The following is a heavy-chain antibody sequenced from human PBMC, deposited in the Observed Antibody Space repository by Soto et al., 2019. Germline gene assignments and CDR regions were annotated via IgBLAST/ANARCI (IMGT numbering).Heavy chain of an antibody. V-gene: IGHV4-39*01. Sequence: QLQLQESGPGLVKPSETLSLRCSVSGDSMTSDSFYWIWFRQPQGKGLEWIGSGYYTGSTHYNPSVKSQVRISVETSNNNFSLKLSSLTAADTAVYFCRWWSGLNDLDVWGQGTLVTVSS. CDR2: GYYTGST. CDR3: RWWSGLNDLDV. J-gene: IGHJ4*02. CDR1: GDSMTSDSFY. D-gene: IGHD2-15*01.